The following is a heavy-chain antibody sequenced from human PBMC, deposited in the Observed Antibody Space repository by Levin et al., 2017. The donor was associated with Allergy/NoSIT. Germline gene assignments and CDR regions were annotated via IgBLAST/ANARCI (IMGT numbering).Heavy chain of an antibody. CDR1: GFTFSRYA. D-gene: IGHD6-19*01. CDR2: VTGNGGST. Sequence: PGGSLRLSCAASGFTFSRYAMSWVRQAPGRGLEWVSAVTGNGGSTDYADSVKGRFSISRDNSKNTLYLQMNSLRAEDTAVYYCAKDTWAEAGRVPYYFDYWGQGTLVTVSS. CDR3: AKDTWAEAGRVPYYFDY. J-gene: IGHJ4*02. V-gene: IGHV3-23*01.